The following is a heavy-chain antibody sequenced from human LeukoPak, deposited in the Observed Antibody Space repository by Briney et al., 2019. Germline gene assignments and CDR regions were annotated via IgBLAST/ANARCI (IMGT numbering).Heavy chain of an antibody. Sequence: GGSLRLSCAASGFTFSSYGMHWVRQAPGKGLEWVAVISYDGSNKYYADSVKGRFTISRDNTKNSLYLQMDSLRAEDTAVYYCARGFRAFDFWAQGTMVTVSS. CDR3: ARGFRAFDF. J-gene: IGHJ3*01. CDR1: GFTFSSYG. V-gene: IGHV3-30*03. CDR2: ISYDGSNK.